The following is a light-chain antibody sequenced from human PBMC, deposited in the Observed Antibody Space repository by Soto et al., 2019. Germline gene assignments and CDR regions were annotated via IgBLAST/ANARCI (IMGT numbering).Light chain of an antibody. Sequence: IVLTQSPGTLSLSPGERASLSGRASQSVSSSYLARYQQKPFQAPRLLLYCASSSATSILDRFSGSGSGTAFSLTISRLELDDFEVYYWQEYGCPRVTFGPGNKVYLK. V-gene: IGKV3-20*01. CDR1: QSVSSSY. CDR3: QEYGCPRVT. CDR2: CAS. J-gene: IGKJ3*01.